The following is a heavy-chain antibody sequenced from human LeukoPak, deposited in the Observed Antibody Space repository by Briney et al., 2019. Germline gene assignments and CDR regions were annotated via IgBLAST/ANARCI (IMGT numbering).Heavy chain of an antibody. Sequence: SETLSLTCTVSGVSISSYYWSWIRQPPGKGLEWIGYIYYSGYTSYNPSLKSRVTISVDTSKNQFSLKLSSVTAADTAVYYCARTTMVRGTYYMDVWGKGTTVTISS. CDR2: IYYSGYT. V-gene: IGHV4-59*01. J-gene: IGHJ6*03. D-gene: IGHD3-10*01. CDR3: ARTTMVRGTYYMDV. CDR1: GVSISSYY.